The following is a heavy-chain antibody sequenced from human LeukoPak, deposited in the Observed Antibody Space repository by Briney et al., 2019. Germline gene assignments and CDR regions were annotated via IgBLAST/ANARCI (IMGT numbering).Heavy chain of an antibody. J-gene: IGHJ1*01. D-gene: IGHD3-22*01. V-gene: IGHV3-7*01. CDR3: VMMGDNIGFSGN. Sequence: GGSLTLSCVASGFTFSNHWMSWVRQAPGEGLEWVANIQKDGSEKHYVASVEGRFTISRDNAENSLFLQLNSLRADTAPGNYFVMMGDNIGFSGNGGQGALVTASS. CDR2: IQKDGSEK. CDR1: GFTFSNHW.